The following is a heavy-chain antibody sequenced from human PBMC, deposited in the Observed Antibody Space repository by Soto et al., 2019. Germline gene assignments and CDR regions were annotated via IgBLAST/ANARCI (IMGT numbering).Heavy chain of an antibody. CDR2: IKPDGSER. CDR1: GFTFSTFW. CDR3: ARVRGWYTFDY. D-gene: IGHD6-19*01. V-gene: IGHV3-7*01. Sequence: EVQLVESGGGLVQPGGSLRLSCAASGFTFSTFWMSWVRQAPGGGLEWVAGIKPDGSERGHVDSVEGRFTISRDNAKNSLYLEMRSLRTEDTAVYYGARVRGWYTFDYWGQGSLVTVSS. J-gene: IGHJ4*02.